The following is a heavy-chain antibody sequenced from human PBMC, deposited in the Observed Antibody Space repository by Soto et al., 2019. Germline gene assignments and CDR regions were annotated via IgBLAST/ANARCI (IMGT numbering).Heavy chain of an antibody. Sequence: QVQLVQSGAEVKKPGASVKVSCKASGYTFTSYAMHWVRQAPGQRLEWMGWINAGNGNTKYSQKFQGRVTITRDTSASTAYMELSSLRSEDTAVYYCARGIAAAGVPYYYYYYMDVWVKGTTVTVSS. CDR1: GYTFTSYA. J-gene: IGHJ6*03. CDR3: ARGIAAAGVPYYYYYYMDV. V-gene: IGHV1-3*01. CDR2: INAGNGNT. D-gene: IGHD6-13*01.